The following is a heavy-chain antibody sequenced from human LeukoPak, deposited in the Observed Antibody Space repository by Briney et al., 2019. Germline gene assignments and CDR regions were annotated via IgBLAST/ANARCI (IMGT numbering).Heavy chain of an antibody. J-gene: IGHJ4*02. V-gene: IGHV3-11*01. CDR2: ISSSGSTI. D-gene: IGHD2-21*02. Sequence: GGSLRLSCAASGFTFSDYYMSWIRQAPGKGLEWVSYISSSGSTIYYADSVKGRFTISRDNAKNSLYLQMNSLRAEDTAVYYCARDWVEVKPNCGADCYSSYWGQGTLVTVSS. CDR3: ARDWVEVKPNCGADCYSSY. CDR1: GFTFSDYY.